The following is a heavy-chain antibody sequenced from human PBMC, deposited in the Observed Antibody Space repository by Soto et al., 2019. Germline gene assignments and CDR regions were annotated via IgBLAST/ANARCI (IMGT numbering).Heavy chain of an antibody. D-gene: IGHD5-18*01. CDR3: ARGRGYSYGLDP. Sequence: QVQLQESGPGLVKPSQTLSLTCTVSGDSISSINNYWSWIRQPPGEGLEWIGFISYSGTTSYSPFHKSRVAISLDTSKNQFSLSLNFVTAADTAVYYCARGRGYSYGLDPWGQGSLVTVSS. CDR2: ISYSGTT. J-gene: IGHJ5*02. V-gene: IGHV4-30-4*01. CDR1: GDSISSINNY.